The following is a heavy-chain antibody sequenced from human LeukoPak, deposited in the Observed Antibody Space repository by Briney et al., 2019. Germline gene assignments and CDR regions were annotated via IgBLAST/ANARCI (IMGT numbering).Heavy chain of an antibody. CDR1: GGTFSSYA. J-gene: IGHJ4*02. V-gene: IGHV1-69*06. D-gene: IGHD3-10*01. CDR2: IIPIFGTA. Sequence: GSSVKVSCKASGGTFSSYAISWVRQAPGQGLEWMGGIIPIFGTANYAQKFQGRVTITADKSTSTAYMELSSLRSEDTAVYYCARARAAMVRGGPLTDWGQGTLVTVSS. CDR3: ARARAAMVRGGPLTD.